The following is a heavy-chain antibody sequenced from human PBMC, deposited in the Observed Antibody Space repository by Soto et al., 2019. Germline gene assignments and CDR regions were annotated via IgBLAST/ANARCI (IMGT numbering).Heavy chain of an antibody. Sequence: XESLRLSCAASGFTFSNYAMSWVRQAPGKGLEWVSAISGSGGSTYYADSVKGRFTISRDNSKNTLYLQMNSLRAEDTAVYYCAKDPLDSSSWYGGSWFDPWGQGTLVTVSS. D-gene: IGHD6-13*01. CDR2: ISGSGGST. CDR3: AKDPLDSSSWYGGSWFDP. J-gene: IGHJ5*02. CDR1: GFTFSNYA. V-gene: IGHV3-23*01.